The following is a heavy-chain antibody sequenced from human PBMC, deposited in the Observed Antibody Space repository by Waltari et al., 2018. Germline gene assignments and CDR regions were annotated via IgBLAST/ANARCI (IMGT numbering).Heavy chain of an antibody. J-gene: IGHJ3*02. Sequence: QVQLVQSGAEVKKPGASVKVSCKASGYTFTSYYMHWVRQAPGQGLEWMGIINPSGGSTSYAQKFQGRVTMTRDTSTSTVYMELSSLRSEDTAVYYCARDLITIFGVVRYDAFDIWGQGTMVTVSS. V-gene: IGHV1-46*01. CDR3: ARDLITIFGVVRYDAFDI. D-gene: IGHD3-3*01. CDR1: GYTFTSYY. CDR2: INPSGGST.